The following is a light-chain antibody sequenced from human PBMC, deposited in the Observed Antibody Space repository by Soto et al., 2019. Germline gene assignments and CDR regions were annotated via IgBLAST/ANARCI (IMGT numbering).Light chain of an antibody. CDR3: QQDRGFSRT. V-gene: IGKV1-5*01. CDR2: DVS. CDR1: QSISDS. J-gene: IGKJ1*01. Sequence: DIKMTQAASTLSASVGNRVTDRRRASQSISDSLAWYQQKPGKAPDLLISDVSKLERGVGSRFSGCGPGTAFDLTFRCTQPYDLATHFCQQDRGFSRTLGQGTKVDIK.